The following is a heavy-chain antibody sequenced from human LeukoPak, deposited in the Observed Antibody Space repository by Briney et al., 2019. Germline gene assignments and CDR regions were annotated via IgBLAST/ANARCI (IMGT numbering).Heavy chain of an antibody. CDR2: IKQDGSEK. D-gene: IGHD6-13*01. Sequence: GGSLRLSCAGSGFTFSSYWMSWVRQAPGKGLEWVANIKQDGSEKYYVDSVKGRFTISRDNAKNSLYLQMNSLRAEDTAVYYCARVRTAGTGGNVFDYWGQGTLVTVSS. V-gene: IGHV3-7*01. J-gene: IGHJ4*02. CDR3: ARVRTAGTGGNVFDY. CDR1: GFTFSSYW.